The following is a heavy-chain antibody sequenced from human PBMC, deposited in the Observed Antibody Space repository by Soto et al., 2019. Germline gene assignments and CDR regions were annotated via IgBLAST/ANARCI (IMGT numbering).Heavy chain of an antibody. Sequence: TLSLTCSVSGASVSSGSFYWSWIRQPPGKGLEWIGFIYNNETFNYNPSLKSRVTLSVDTSKHQFSLKLSSVTAADTAVYYCARVPLRYSSSHNFDSWGQGALVTGSS. CDR1: GASVSSGSFY. V-gene: IGHV4-61*01. CDR3: ARVPLRYSSSHNFDS. J-gene: IGHJ4*02. CDR2: IYNNETF. D-gene: IGHD6-19*01.